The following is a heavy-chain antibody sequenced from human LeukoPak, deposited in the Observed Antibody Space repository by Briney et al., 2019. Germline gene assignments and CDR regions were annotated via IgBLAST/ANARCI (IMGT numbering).Heavy chain of an antibody. J-gene: IGHJ4*02. CDR2: ISGSGGST. CDR3: ATNPCSGGSCYSGLRVDYFDY. D-gene: IGHD2-15*01. V-gene: IGHV3-23*01. CDR1: GFTFSSYA. Sequence: GGSLRLSCAASGFTFSSYAMSWVRQAPGKGLEWVSAISGSGGSTYYADSVKGRFTISRDNSKNTLYLQMNSLRAEDTAVYYCATNPCSGGSCYSGLRVDYFDYWGQGTLVTVSS.